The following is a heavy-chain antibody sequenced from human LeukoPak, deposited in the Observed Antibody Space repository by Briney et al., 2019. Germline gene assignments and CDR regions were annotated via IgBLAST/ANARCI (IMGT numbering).Heavy chain of an antibody. J-gene: IGHJ3*02. CDR3: ARHRYYYGSGSQAWDAFDI. D-gene: IGHD3-10*01. CDR1: GGSISSYY. Sequence: SETLSLTCTVSGGSISSYYWSWIRQPPGKGLEWSGYIYYSGSTNYNPSLKSRVTISVDTSKNQFSLKLSSVTAADTAVYYCARHRYYYGSGSQAWDAFDIWGQGTMVTVSS. CDR2: IYYSGST. V-gene: IGHV4-59*08.